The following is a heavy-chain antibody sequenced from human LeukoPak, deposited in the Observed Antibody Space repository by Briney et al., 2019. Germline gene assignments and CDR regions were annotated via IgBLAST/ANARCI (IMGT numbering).Heavy chain of an antibody. CDR2: IFYSGSA. CDR3: ARQGGTLNWFDP. D-gene: IGHD1-7*01. V-gene: IGHV4-39*01. Sequence: SETLSLTCTVSGGSISSSSYYWGWIRQPPGKGLEWVGSIFYSGSAYYNPSLKSRVAISVDTSKNQFSLKLSSVTAADTAVYYCARQGGTLNWFDPWGQGTLVTVSS. CDR1: GGSISSSSYY. J-gene: IGHJ5*02.